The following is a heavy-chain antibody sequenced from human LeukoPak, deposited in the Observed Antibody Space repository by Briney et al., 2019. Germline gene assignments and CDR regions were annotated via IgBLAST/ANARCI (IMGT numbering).Heavy chain of an antibody. CDR3: ATGPRWELLLDYAFDI. Sequence: SVKVSCKASGGTFSSYAISWVRQAPGQGLEWMGGIIPIFGTANYAQKFQGRVTMTEDTSTDTAYMELSSLRSEDTAVYYCATGPRWELLLDYAFDIWGQGTMVTVSS. CDR2: IIPIFGTA. D-gene: IGHD1-26*01. J-gene: IGHJ3*02. CDR1: GGTFSSYA. V-gene: IGHV1-69*06.